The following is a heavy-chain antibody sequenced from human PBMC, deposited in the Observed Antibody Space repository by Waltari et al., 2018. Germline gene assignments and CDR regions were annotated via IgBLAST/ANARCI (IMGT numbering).Heavy chain of an antibody. CDR1: GFTVSSNY. D-gene: IGHD6-13*01. J-gene: IGHJ4*02. CDR3: AREGEQQLVRGAFDY. V-gene: IGHV3-53*01. Sequence: EVQLVESGGGLIQPGGSLRLSCAASGFTVSSNYMSWVRQAPGKGLGWVSVIYSGGSTYYADSVKGRFTISRDNSKNTLYLQMNSLRAEDTAVDYCAREGEQQLVRGAFDYWGQGTLVTVSS. CDR2: IYSGGST.